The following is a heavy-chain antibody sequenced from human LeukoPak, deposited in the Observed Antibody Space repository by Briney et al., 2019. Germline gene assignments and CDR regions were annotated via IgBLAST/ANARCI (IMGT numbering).Heavy chain of an antibody. D-gene: IGHD6-19*01. J-gene: IGHJ4*02. CDR2: ISGSGGGT. Sequence: PGGSLRLSCTASGFXFSSYVISWVRQAPGKGLEWVSGISGSGGGTFYADSVKGRFTVSRDNSKNTLYLQMNSLRAEDTALYYCAKHAGSGWYSDLDYWGQGTLVTVSS. CDR3: AKHAGSGWYSDLDY. V-gene: IGHV3-23*01. CDR1: GFXFSSYV.